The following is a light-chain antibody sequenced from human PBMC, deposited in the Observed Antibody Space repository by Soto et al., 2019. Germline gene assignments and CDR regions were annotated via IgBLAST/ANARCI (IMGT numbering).Light chain of an antibody. J-gene: IGLJ3*02. V-gene: IGLV1-40*01. CDR3: QSYDSSLRGWV. CDR1: SSNIGAGYD. CDR2: GNS. Sequence: QSVLTQRPSVSGAPGQRVTISCTGSSSNIGAGYDGHWYQQLPGTAPKLLIYGNSNRPSGVPDRFSGSKSGTSASLAITGLQAEDEADYYCQSYDSSLRGWVFGGGTKLTVL.